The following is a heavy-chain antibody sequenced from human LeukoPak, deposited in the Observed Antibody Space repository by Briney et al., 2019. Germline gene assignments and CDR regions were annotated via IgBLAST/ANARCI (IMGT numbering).Heavy chain of an antibody. CDR1: GDSISSSGYS. V-gene: IGHV4-39*02. D-gene: IGHD2/OR15-2a*01. CDR2: IYESVSV. Sequence: PSETLSLTCTVSGDSISSSGYSWGWIRQPPGKGLEWIGSIYESVSVYYNPSLKSRVTISVDTSKNHFSLKLRSVTAADTAVYYCARVRFVIDPWGQGTLVTVSS. CDR3: ARVRFVIDP. J-gene: IGHJ5*02.